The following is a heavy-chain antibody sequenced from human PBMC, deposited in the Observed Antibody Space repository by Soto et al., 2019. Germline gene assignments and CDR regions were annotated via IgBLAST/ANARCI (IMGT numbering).Heavy chain of an antibody. Sequence: GGSLRLSCAASGFTFSSYAMSWVRQAPGKGLEWVSAISGSGGSTYYADSVKGRFTISRDNSKNTLYLQMNSLRTEDTALYYCAKDLRRYYYYYGMDVWGQGTTVTVSS. CDR2: ISGSGGST. J-gene: IGHJ6*02. CDR1: GFTFSSYA. V-gene: IGHV3-23*01. CDR3: AKDLRRYYYYYGMDV.